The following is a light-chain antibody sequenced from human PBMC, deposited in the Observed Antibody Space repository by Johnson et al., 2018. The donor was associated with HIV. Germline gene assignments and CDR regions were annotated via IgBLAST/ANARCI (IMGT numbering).Light chain of an antibody. CDR2: DNN. V-gene: IGLV1-51*01. CDR1: SSNIGRNY. CDR3: GTWDNSLSAGV. J-gene: IGLJ1*01. Sequence: QSVLTKPPSVSAAPGQKVTISCSGSSSNIGRNYVSWYQQLPGTAPKLLIFDNNKRPSGIPDRFSASKSGPSATLGITGLQTGDEADYYCGTWDNSLSAGVFGTGTKVTVL.